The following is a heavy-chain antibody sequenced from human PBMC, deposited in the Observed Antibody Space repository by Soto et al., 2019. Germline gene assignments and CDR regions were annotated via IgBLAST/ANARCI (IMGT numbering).Heavy chain of an antibody. J-gene: IGHJ5*02. Sequence: QVQLQESGPGLVKPSETLSLTCTVSGGSIRSYYWSWIRQPPGKGLEWIGYIYYSGSTNYNPSLKSRVTQSVETSKSQFSLKLSSVTAADTAMYYCAREAGVQYPFDPWGQGTLVTVSS. V-gene: IGHV4-59*01. CDR1: GGSIRSYY. CDR2: IYYSGST. CDR3: AREAGVQYPFDP. D-gene: IGHD1-1*01.